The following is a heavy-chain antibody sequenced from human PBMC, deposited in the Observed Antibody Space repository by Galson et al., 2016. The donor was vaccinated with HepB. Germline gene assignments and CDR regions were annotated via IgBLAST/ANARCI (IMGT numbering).Heavy chain of an antibody. CDR3: VRDQIGPTRSYYSYNMDV. V-gene: IGHV1-2*02. Sequence: SVKVSCKASGYTLTGYNMHWVRQAPGQGLEWMGWINLNSGGTNYPQKFQGRVTMTRDTSISTAYMELTRLTSDDTAIDYCVRDQIGPTRSYYSYNMDVWGKRTTVTVSS. CDR2: INLNSGGT. CDR1: GYTLTGYN. J-gene: IGHJ6*03. D-gene: IGHD2-21*01.